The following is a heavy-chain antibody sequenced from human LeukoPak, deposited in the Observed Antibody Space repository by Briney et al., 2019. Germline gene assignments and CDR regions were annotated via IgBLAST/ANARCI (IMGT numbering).Heavy chain of an antibody. CDR1: GGSISSYY. CDR2: IYYSGST. V-gene: IGHV4-59*01. D-gene: IGHD2-2*01. CDR3: ARADGYCGSTSCYSSNWFDP. Sequence: PSETLSLTCTVSGGSISSYYWSWIRQPPGKGLEWIGYIYYSGSTKYNPSPRSRVTISVDTSKNQFSLKLSSVTAADTAVYYCARADGYCGSTSCYSSNWFDPWGQGTLVTVSS. J-gene: IGHJ5*02.